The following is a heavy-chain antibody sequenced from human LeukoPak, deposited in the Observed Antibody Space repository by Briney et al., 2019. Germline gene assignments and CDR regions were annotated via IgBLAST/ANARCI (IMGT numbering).Heavy chain of an antibody. CDR2: IYYSGST. CDR3: ARLSSLSYYYDSSGYPDAFDI. Sequence: SETLSLTCTVSGGPISSYYWSWIRQPPGKGLEWIGYIYYSGSTNYNPSLKSRVTISVDTSKNQFSLKLSSVTAADTAVYYCARLSSLSYYYDSSGYPDAFDIWGQGTMVTVSS. J-gene: IGHJ3*02. V-gene: IGHV4-59*01. D-gene: IGHD3-22*01. CDR1: GGPISSYY.